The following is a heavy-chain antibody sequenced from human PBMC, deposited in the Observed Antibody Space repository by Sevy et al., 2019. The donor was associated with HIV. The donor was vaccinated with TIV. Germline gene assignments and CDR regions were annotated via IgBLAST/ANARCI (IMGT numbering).Heavy chain of an antibody. Sequence: ASVKVSCKASGGTFSSYAISWVRQAPGQGLEWMGGIIPIFGTANYAQKFQGRVTITADESTSTAYMELSSLGSEDTAVYYCARVAETNWGTSLFGYWGQGTLVTVSS. CDR3: ARVAETNWGTSLFGY. J-gene: IGHJ4*02. D-gene: IGHD7-27*01. CDR1: GGTFSSYA. V-gene: IGHV1-69*13. CDR2: IIPIFGTA.